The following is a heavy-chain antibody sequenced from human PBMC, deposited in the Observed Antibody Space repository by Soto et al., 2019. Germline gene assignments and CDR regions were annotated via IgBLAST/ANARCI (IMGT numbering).Heavy chain of an antibody. CDR2: MNPNSGNT. CDR3: ARPQCTNGVCYYYYYYMDV. CDR1: GYTFTSYD. J-gene: IGHJ6*03. D-gene: IGHD2-8*01. Sequence: ASVKVSCKASGYTFTSYDINWVRQATGQGLEWMGWMNPNSGNTGYAQKFQGRVTMTRNTSISTAYMELSSLRSEDTAVYYCARPQCTNGVCYYYYYYMDVWGKGTTVTSP. V-gene: IGHV1-8*01.